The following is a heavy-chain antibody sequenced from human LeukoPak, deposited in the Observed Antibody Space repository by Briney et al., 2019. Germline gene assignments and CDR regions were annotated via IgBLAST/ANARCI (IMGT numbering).Heavy chain of an antibody. D-gene: IGHD2-2*01. V-gene: IGHV3-11*01. J-gene: IGHJ6*03. CDR3: ARGVVPAAIFYYYYYYMDV. CDR1: GFTFSDYY. CDR2: ISSSGSTI. Sequence: GGSLRLSCAASGFTFSDYYMSWIRQAPGKGLEWVSYISSSGSTIYYADSVKGRFTISRDNAKNSLYLQMNSLRAEDTAVYYCARGVVPAAIFYYYYYYMDVWGKGTTVTISS.